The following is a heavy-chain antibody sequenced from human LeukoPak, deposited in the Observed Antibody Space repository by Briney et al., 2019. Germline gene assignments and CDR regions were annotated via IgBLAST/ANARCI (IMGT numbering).Heavy chain of an antibody. CDR2: ISTYNDNT. Sequence: ASVKVSCKASGYTFTSYDISWVRQAPGQGLEWMGWISTYNDNTHYAQKLQGRVTMTTDTSTSTVYMELKSLRSDDTAVYYCARIQSRIIAARPGDPAFDYWGRGTLVTVSS. CDR3: ARIQSRIIAARPGDPAFDY. CDR1: GYTFTSYD. J-gene: IGHJ4*02. V-gene: IGHV1-18*01. D-gene: IGHD6-6*01.